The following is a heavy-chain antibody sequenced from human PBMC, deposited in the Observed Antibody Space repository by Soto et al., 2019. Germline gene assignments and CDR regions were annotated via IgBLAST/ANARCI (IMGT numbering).Heavy chain of an antibody. Sequence: GESLKISCKGSGYSFTSYWIGWVRQMPGKGLEWMGIIYPGDSDTRYSPSFQGQVTISADKSISTAYLQWSSLKASDTAMYYCARHCSGGSCYSVYYYGMDVWGQGTTVTVSS. CDR1: GYSFTSYW. CDR2: IYPGDSDT. J-gene: IGHJ6*02. D-gene: IGHD2-15*01. CDR3: ARHCSGGSCYSVYYYGMDV. V-gene: IGHV5-51*01.